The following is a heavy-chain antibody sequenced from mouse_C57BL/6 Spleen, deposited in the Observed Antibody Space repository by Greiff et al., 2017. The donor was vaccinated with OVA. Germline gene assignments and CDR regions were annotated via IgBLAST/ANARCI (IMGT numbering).Heavy chain of an antibody. Sequence: QVQLQQPGAELVMPGASVKLSCKASGYTFTSYWMHWVKQRPGQGLEWIGEIDPSDSYTNYNQKFKGKSTLTVDKSSSTAYMQLSSLTSEDAAVYYCARGDGSSHAWFAYWGQGTLVTVSA. J-gene: IGHJ3*01. D-gene: IGHD1-1*01. CDR2: IDPSDSYT. CDR1: GYTFTSYW. V-gene: IGHV1-69*01. CDR3: ARGDGSSHAWFAY.